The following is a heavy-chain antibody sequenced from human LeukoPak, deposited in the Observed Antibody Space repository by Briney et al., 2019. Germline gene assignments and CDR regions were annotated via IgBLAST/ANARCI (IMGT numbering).Heavy chain of an antibody. CDR2: INWNGGST. D-gene: IGHD6-19*01. Sequence: GGSLRLSCAASGFTFDDYGMSWVRQAPGKGLEWVSGINWNGGSTGYADSVKGRFTISRDNAKNSLYLQMNSLRAEDTALYHCATVGGLGSSGWNDSWGQGALFTVSS. V-gene: IGHV3-20*01. J-gene: IGHJ4*02. CDR3: ATVGGLGSSGWNDS. CDR1: GFTFDDYG.